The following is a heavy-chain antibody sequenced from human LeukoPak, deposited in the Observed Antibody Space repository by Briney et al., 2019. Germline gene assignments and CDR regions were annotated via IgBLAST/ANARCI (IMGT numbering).Heavy chain of an antibody. J-gene: IGHJ3*02. CDR1: GFTFSSYA. CDR2: ISYDGSNK. V-gene: IGHV3-30*04. Sequence: PGGSLRLSCAASGFTFSSYAMHWVRQAPGKGLEWVAVISYDGSNKYYADSVKGRFTISRDNSKNTLYPQMNSLRAEDTAVYYCARPLGMVWAFDIWGQGTMVTVSS. CDR3: ARPLGMVWAFDI. D-gene: IGHD3-10*01.